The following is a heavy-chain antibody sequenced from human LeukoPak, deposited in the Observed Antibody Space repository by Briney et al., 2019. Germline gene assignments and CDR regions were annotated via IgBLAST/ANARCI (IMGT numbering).Heavy chain of an antibody. J-gene: IGHJ6*02. Sequence: SVKVSCKASGGTFISYAISWVRQAPGQGLEWMGGIIPIFGTANYAQKFQGRVTITADESTSTAYMELSSLRSEDTAVYYCARGKVLEWLLLGYYYYGMDVWGQGTTVTVSS. CDR1: GGTFISYA. CDR3: ARGKVLEWLLLGYYYYGMDV. D-gene: IGHD3-3*01. V-gene: IGHV1-69*13. CDR2: IIPIFGTA.